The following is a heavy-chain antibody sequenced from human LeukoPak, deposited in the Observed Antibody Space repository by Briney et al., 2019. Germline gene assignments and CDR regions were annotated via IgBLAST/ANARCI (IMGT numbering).Heavy chain of an antibody. CDR2: IYYSGST. J-gene: IGHJ6*02. V-gene: IGHV4-59*01. CDR3: ARGAGNYYFYGMDV. Sequence: SETLSLTCTVSGGSISGYYWSWIRQPPRKGLEWIGYIYYSGSTKYNPSFNSRVTMSVDTSKNQFSLKLSSVTAADTAVYYCARGAGNYYFYGMDVWGQGTTVTVSS. CDR1: GGSISGYY.